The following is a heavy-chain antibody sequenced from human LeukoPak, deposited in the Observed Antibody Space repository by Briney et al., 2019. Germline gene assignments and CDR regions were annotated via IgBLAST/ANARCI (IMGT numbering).Heavy chain of an antibody. Sequence: ASVKVSCKASGYTFTSYGISWVRQAPGQGLEWMGWISAYNGNTNFAQKLQDRVTMTTDTSTSTAYMELRSLRSDDTAVYYCARDATPYSGSYSNWFDPWGQGTLVTVSS. D-gene: IGHD1-26*01. CDR1: GYTFTSYG. CDR2: ISAYNGNT. V-gene: IGHV1-18*01. J-gene: IGHJ5*02. CDR3: ARDATPYSGSYSNWFDP.